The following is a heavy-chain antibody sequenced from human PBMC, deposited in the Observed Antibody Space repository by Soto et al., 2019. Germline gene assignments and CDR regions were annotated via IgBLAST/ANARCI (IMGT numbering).Heavy chain of an antibody. CDR3: AGLTEYYYYMDV. V-gene: IGHV1-18*01. CDR1: GYTFTSYG. J-gene: IGHJ6*03. Sequence: ASVKVSCKASGYTFTSYGISWVRQAPGQGLEWMGWISAYNGNTNYAQKLQGRVTMTTDTSTSTAYMELRSLRSDDTAVYYCAGLTEYYYYMDVWGKGTTVTVSS. CDR2: ISAYNGNT.